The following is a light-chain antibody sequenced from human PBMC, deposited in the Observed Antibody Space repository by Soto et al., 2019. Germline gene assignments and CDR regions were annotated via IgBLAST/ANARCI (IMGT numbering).Light chain of an antibody. Sequence: QSVLTQPASVSGSPGQSFTISCTGTSSDVGSYNLVSWYQQHPGKAPKLMIYEGSKRPSGVSNRFSGSKSGNTASLTISGLQAEDEADYYCCSYAGSSRVFGGGTKVTVL. V-gene: IGLV2-23*01. CDR1: SSDVGSYNL. CDR3: CSYAGSSRV. CDR2: EGS. J-gene: IGLJ3*02.